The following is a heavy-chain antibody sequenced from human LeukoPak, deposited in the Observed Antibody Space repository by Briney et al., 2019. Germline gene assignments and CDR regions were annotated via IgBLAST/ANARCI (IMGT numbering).Heavy chain of an antibody. J-gene: IGHJ6*03. CDR1: GFSVNSKY. Sequence: PGGSLRLSCAASGFSVNSKYMNWVRQAPGKGLEWVSVIYGGGTTYYAGSVKGRFTISRDNSKDTLYPQMSSLRAEDTAVYYCARGSYYMDVWGKGTTVTVSS. CDR3: ARGSYYMDV. CDR2: IYGGGTT. V-gene: IGHV3-53*01.